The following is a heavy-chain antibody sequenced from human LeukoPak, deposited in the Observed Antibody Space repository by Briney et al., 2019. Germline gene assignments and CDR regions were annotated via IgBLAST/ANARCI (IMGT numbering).Heavy chain of an antibody. V-gene: IGHV3-21*01. Sequence: GGSLRLSCAASGFTFRSYSMNWVRQAPGKGLEWVSSISSSSSYIYCADSVKGRFTISRDNAKNSLYLQMNSLKAEDTAVYYCTSDLWGTRITMVRGVIIETHRRYYMDVWGKGTTVTVSS. CDR2: ISSSSSYI. CDR1: GFTFRSYS. D-gene: IGHD3-10*01. J-gene: IGHJ6*03. CDR3: TSDLWGTRITMVRGVIIETHRRYYMDV.